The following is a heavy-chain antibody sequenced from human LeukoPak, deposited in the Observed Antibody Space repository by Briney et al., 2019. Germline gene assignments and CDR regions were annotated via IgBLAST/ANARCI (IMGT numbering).Heavy chain of an antibody. CDR3: AKLPVLALRRTPQDPFDI. CDR1: GFTFSSHG. Sequence: GGSLRLSCAASGFTFSSHGMNWVRQAPGKGLEWVSGIIPSGRTTYYADSVRGRFTISRDNSKNTLYLQMNSLRAEDTAVYYCAKLPVLALRRTPQDPFDIWGQGTMVTVSS. J-gene: IGHJ3*02. CDR2: IIPSGRTT. V-gene: IGHV3-23*01. D-gene: IGHD5-12*01.